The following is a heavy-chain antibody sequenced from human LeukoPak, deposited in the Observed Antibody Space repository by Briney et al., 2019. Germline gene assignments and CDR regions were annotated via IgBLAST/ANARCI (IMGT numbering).Heavy chain of an antibody. Sequence: SGPMLVNPTQTLTLTCTFSGFSLSTSGMCVSWIRQPPGKALEWLARIDWDDDKYYSTSLKTRLTISKDTSKNQVVLTMTNMDPVDTATYYCARQRVGRGIQLWFDYWGQGTLVTVSS. CDR1: GFSLSTSGMC. V-gene: IGHV2-70*11. J-gene: IGHJ4*02. CDR3: ARQRVGRGIQLWFDY. D-gene: IGHD5-18*01. CDR2: IDWDDDK.